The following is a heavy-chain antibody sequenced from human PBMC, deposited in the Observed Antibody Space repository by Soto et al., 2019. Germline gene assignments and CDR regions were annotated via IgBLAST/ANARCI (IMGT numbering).Heavy chain of an antibody. V-gene: IGHV3-30*18. J-gene: IGHJ4*02. CDR1: GFTFSSYG. CDR2: ISYDGSNK. D-gene: IGHD5-18*01. Sequence: QVQLVESGGGVVQPGRSLRLSCAASGFTFSSYGMHWVRQAPGKGLEWVAVISYDGSNKYYADSVKGRFIISRDNSKNTLYLQMNSLRAEDTAVYYCAKSGYRYGYYFDYWGQGTLVTVSS. CDR3: AKSGYRYGYYFDY.